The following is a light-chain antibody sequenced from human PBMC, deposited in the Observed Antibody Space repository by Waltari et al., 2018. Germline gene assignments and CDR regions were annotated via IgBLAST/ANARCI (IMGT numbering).Light chain of an antibody. V-gene: IGKV1-39*01. Sequence: DRVTITCRASQSIMSYLNWYQQKPGKAPELLIYAASNLQSGVPSRFSGSESGTDFALTISSLQPEDFATYYCEETYSSLRTFGQGTKVEIK. J-gene: IGKJ1*01. CDR3: EETYSSLRT. CDR1: QSIMSY. CDR2: AAS.